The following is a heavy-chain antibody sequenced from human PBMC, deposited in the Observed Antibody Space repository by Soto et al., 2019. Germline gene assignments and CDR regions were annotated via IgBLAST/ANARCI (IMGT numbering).Heavy chain of an antibody. CDR2: ISSSSYI. J-gene: IGHJ6*02. V-gene: IGHV3-21*01. CDR3: ASSYYDSSGYYYVYYYYYGMDV. D-gene: IGHD3-22*01. CDR1: GFTFSSYS. Sequence: GGSLRLSCAASGFTFSSYSMNWVRQAPGKGLEWVSSISSSSYIYYADSVKGRFTISRDNAKNSLYLQMNSLRAEDTAVYYCASSYYDSSGYYYVYYYYYGMDVWGQGTTVTVSS.